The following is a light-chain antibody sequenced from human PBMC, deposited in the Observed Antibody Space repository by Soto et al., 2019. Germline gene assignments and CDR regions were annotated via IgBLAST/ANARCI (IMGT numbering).Light chain of an antibody. Sequence: DIQMTQSPSSLSASVGDRVTITCRASQSISNYLNWYQQTPGKAPKLLIYAASNFQSGVPSRFSGSGSGTHFTLTISSLQPEDFATYYCQQLHGYPITFGQGTRLEI. J-gene: IGKJ5*01. CDR3: QQLHGYPIT. CDR1: QSISNY. CDR2: AAS. V-gene: IGKV1-39*01.